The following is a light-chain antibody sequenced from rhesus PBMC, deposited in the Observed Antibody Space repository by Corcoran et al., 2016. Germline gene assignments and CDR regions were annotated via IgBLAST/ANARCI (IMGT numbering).Light chain of an antibody. J-gene: IGKJ2*01. V-gene: IGKV2-64*01. CDR3: GQGAHLPYT. CDR1: QSLLHSDGNTY. CDR2: QVS. Sequence: DVVMTQSPLSLSIIPGQPASVSCRSSQSLLHSDGNTYLSWYQQKAGQPPSLLIYQVSNRYSGVPVRFSGSGTRTDCKQKISRVEAEDFGVYYCGQGAHLPYTFGQGTTVGI.